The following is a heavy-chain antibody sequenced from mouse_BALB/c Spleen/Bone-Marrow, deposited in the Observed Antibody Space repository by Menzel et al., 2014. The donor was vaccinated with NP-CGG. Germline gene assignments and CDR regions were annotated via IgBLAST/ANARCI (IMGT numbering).Heavy chain of an antibody. CDR2: ISTYSGTT. V-gene: IGHV1-67*01. CDR1: GYTFTEYA. Sequence: VQLQQSGPELARPGVSVTISCKCSGYTFTEYAMHWVKQSHATRPEWIGVISTYSGTTNYNQKSKGKATLTVDKSSSTDFMELARLASEHSDIYFCARGFPGYYAMDYWGQGISVTVSP. J-gene: IGHJ4*01. CDR3: ARGFPGYYAMDY.